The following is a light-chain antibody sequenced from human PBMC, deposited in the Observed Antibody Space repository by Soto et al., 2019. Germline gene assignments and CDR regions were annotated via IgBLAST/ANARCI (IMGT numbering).Light chain of an antibody. CDR3: SSYTISSTLV. V-gene: IGLV2-14*01. CDR1: SSDVGGYNY. CDR2: EVS. J-gene: IGLJ2*01. Sequence: QSALTQPASVSGSPGQSITISCTGTSSDVGGYNYVSWYQQHPGKAPKLIIYEVSNRPSGVSNRFSGSKSGNTASLTISGLQAEDESDYYCSSYTISSTLVFGGGTKVTVL.